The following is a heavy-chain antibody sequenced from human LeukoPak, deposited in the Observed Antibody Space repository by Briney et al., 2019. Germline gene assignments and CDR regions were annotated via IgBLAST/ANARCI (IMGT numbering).Heavy chain of an antibody. CDR1: GFTFSSYG. Sequence: GGSLRLSCAASGFTFSSYGMHWVRQAPGKGLEWVAVISTDGSNEYYADSVKGRFTISRDNSKNMLYLQMNSLRAEDTAVYYCAKVEYYHSSGYLDYWGQGTLVTVSS. CDR3: AKVEYYHSSGYLDY. J-gene: IGHJ4*02. D-gene: IGHD3-22*01. V-gene: IGHV3-30*18. CDR2: ISTDGSNE.